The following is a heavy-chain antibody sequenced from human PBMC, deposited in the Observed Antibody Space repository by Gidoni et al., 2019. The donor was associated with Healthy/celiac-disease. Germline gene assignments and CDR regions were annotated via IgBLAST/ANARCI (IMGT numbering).Heavy chain of an antibody. CDR1: GYTFTSYG. CDR3: ARDSLYCSSTSCYTNWFDP. Sequence: QVQLVQSGAAVKKPGASVKVSCKASGYTFTSYGSSWVRQSPGHGLEWMGWISAYNGNTNYAQKLQGRVTMTTETSTSTVYMELRCLRSDDTAVYYCARDSLYCSSTSCYTNWFDPWGQGTLVTVSS. D-gene: IGHD2-2*01. J-gene: IGHJ5*02. V-gene: IGHV1-18*01. CDR2: ISAYNGNT.